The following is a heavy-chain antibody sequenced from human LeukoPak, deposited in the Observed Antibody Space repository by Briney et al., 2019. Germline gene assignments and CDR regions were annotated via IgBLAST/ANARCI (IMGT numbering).Heavy chain of an antibody. J-gene: IGHJ4*02. CDR1: GGSFSGYY. CDR3: ARVEGSGSFVIDY. CDR2: IYHSGST. V-gene: IGHV4-34*01. D-gene: IGHD3-10*01. Sequence: SETLSLTCAVYGGSFSGYYWTWIRQSPGKGLEWIGSIYHSGSTYYNPSLKSRVTISVDTSKNQFSLKLSSVTAADTAVYYCARVEGSGSFVIDYWGQGTLVTVSS.